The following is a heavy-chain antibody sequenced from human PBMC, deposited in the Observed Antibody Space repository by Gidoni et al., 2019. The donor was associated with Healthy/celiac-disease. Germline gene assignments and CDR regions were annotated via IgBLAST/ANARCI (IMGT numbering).Heavy chain of an antibody. Sequence: QVQLVQSGAEVKKPGSSVKVSCKASGGTFSSYTISWVRQAPGQGLEWMGRIIPILGIANYAQKFQGRVTITADKSTSTAYMELSSLRSEDTAVYYCARAPGIVVVESYFDYWGQGTLVTVSS. CDR2: IIPILGIA. CDR1: GGTFSSYT. J-gene: IGHJ4*02. CDR3: ARAPGIVVVESYFDY. V-gene: IGHV1-69*02. D-gene: IGHD2-15*01.